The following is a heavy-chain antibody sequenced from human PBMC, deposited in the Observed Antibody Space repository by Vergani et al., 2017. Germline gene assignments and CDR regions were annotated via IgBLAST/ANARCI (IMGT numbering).Heavy chain of an antibody. CDR1: GFAFSSYS. CDR2: ISSSSSYI. CDR3: AIAFLKAIPNAFDI. D-gene: IGHD3-16*01. V-gene: IGHV3-21*01. Sequence: VQLVESGGGVVQPGRSLRLSCAASGFAFSSYSMNWVRQAPGKGLEWVSSISSSSSYIYYADSVTGRFTISRDNAKNSLYLQMNSLRYEDTAVYYCAIAFLKAIPNAFDIWGQGTMVTVSS. J-gene: IGHJ3*02.